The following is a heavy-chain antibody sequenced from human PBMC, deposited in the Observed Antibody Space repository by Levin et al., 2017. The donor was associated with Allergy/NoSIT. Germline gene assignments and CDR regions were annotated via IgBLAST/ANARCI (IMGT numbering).Heavy chain of an antibody. CDR1: NGSITSGDFY. CDR2: IYFSGSR. Sequence: PSETLSLTCTVSNGSITSGDFYWNWIRQSPGKGLEWIGYIYFSGSRYYNPSLMSRVTLSVDTSKSQFSLELRSVTAADTAVYYCARGNGYCSSDTCYTDFDYWGQGTLVTVSS. D-gene: IGHD2-2*02. CDR3: ARGNGYCSSDTCYTDFDY. J-gene: IGHJ4*02. V-gene: IGHV4-30-4*01.